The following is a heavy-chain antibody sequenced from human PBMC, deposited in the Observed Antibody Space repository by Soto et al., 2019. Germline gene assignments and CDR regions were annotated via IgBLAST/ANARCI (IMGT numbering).Heavy chain of an antibody. V-gene: IGHV3-30*18. CDR3: AKALGDSSRESYDY. D-gene: IGHD3-16*02. CDR2: ISYDGSDK. Sequence: QVQLVESGGGVVQPGRSLRLSCAASGFTFSSYAMHWVRQAPGKGLEWVAVISYDGSDKYYADSVKGRFTISRDNSKNTLNLQMNNLRADDTAVYYCAKALGDSSRESYDYWGQGTLITVSS. J-gene: IGHJ4*02. CDR1: GFTFSSYA.